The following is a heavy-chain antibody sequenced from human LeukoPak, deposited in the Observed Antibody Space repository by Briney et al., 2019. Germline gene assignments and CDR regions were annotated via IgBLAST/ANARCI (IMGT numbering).Heavy chain of an antibody. J-gene: IGHJ3*02. CDR1: GGSFSGYY. CDR3: ARGSVNFDI. V-gene: IGHV4-34*01. CDR2: INHSGST. Sequence: SETLSLTCAVYGGSFSGYYWSWIRQPPGKGLEWIGEINHSGSTNYNPSLKSRVTISVDTSKNQFSLKLSSVTAADTAVYYCARGSVNFDIRGQGTMVTVSS.